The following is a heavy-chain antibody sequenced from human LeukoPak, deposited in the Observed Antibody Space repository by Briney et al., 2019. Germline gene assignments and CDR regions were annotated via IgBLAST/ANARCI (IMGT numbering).Heavy chain of an antibody. Sequence: PGGSLRLSCAASGFTFSSYGMNWIRQAPGKGLEWVSSFGTRSTSIYHAGSVKGRFAISRDNAKNLLYLQMNSLRAEDTALYYCAREVSEGFDFWGQGTLVTVSS. J-gene: IGHJ4*02. CDR2: FGTRSTSI. D-gene: IGHD3-22*01. V-gene: IGHV3-21*01. CDR3: AREVSEGFDF. CDR1: GFTFSSYG.